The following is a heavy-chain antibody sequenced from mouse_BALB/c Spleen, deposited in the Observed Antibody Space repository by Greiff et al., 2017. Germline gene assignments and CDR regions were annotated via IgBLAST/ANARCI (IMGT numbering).Heavy chain of an antibody. V-gene: IGHV7-3*02. CDR3: ARDRYAMDY. Sequence: DVHLVESGGGLVQPGGSLRLSCATSGFTFTDYYMSWVRQPPGKALEWLGFIRHKANGYTTEYSASVKGLFTISRDNSQSILYLQMNTLRAEDSATYYCARDRYAMDYWGQGTSVTVSS. CDR1: GFTFTDYY. J-gene: IGHJ4*01. CDR2: IRHKANGYTT.